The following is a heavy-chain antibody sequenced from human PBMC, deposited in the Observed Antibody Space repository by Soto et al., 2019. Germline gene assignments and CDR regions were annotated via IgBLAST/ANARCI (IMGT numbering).Heavy chain of an antibody. CDR2: ISYDGSNK. V-gene: IGHV3-30-3*01. CDR1: GFTFSSYA. Sequence: SLRLSCAASGFTFSSYAMHWVRQAPGKGLEWVAVISYDGSNKYYADSVKGRFTISRDNSKNTLYLQMNSLRAEDTAVYYCARERVVDFDYWGQGTLVTVSS. J-gene: IGHJ4*02. D-gene: IGHD3-3*01. CDR3: ARERVVDFDY.